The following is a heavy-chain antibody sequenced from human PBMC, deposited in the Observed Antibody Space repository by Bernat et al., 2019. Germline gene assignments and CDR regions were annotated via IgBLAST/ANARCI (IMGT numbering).Heavy chain of an antibody. CDR3: ARDYYDFWSGYYIEGAPFDY. Sequence: QVHLVESGGGVVQPGRSLRLSCAASGFTFSSYGMHWVRQAPGKGLEWVAVIWFDGGKKLSADSVKGRFSISRDNSKNTLYLQMDSLRGEDTAVYYCARDYYDFWSGYYIEGAPFDYWGQGTLVTVSS. CDR2: IWFDGGKK. V-gene: IGHV3-33*01. D-gene: IGHD3-3*01. J-gene: IGHJ4*02. CDR1: GFTFSSYG.